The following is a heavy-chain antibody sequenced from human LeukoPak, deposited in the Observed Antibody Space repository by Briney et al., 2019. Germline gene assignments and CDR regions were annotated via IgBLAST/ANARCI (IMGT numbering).Heavy chain of an antibody. V-gene: IGHV3-7*01. Sequence: PGGSLRLSCAASGFKFNTYWMTWVRQAPGKGLEWVANIKEDGSEEYYVDSVKGRFTISRDNAKNSLYLQMNSLRAEDTAVYYCARPRYCSSISCYFHAFDVWGQGTMVTISS. CDR1: GFKFNTYW. CDR3: ARPRYCSSISCYFHAFDV. CDR2: IKEDGSEE. J-gene: IGHJ3*01. D-gene: IGHD2-2*01.